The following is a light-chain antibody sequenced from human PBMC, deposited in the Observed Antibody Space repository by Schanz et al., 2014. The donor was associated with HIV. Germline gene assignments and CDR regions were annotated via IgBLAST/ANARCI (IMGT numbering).Light chain of an antibody. CDR3: SSYAGGNNYVL. J-gene: IGLJ2*01. Sequence: QSALTQPPSASGSPGQSVTISCTGTSSDVGGYNYVSWYQQHSGKAPKLMIFEVNKRPSGVPDRFSGSKSGNTASLTVSGLQAEDEADYYCSSYAGGNNYVLFGGGTKVTVL. CDR1: SSDVGGYNY. CDR2: EVN. V-gene: IGLV2-8*01.